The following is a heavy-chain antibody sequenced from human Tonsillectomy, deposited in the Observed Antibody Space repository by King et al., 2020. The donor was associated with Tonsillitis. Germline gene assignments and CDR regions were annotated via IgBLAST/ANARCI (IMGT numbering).Heavy chain of an antibody. CDR1: GFAFSTYS. CDR2: ITSISSYI. V-gene: IGHV3-21*01. Sequence: EVQLVESGGGLVKPGGSLRLSCVASGFAFSTYSMNWVRQAPGKGLEWVSSITSISSYIHYADSVKGRFTISRDNAQKSLFLQMNSLRAEDTAVYYCATRSYCSGGKCYSDYWGQGALVTVSS. D-gene: IGHD2-15*01. CDR3: ATRSYCSGGKCYSDY. J-gene: IGHJ4*02.